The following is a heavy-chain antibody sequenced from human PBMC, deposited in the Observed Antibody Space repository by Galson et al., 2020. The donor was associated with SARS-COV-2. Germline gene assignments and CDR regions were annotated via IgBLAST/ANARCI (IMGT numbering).Heavy chain of an antibody. V-gene: IGHV3-64D*08. CDR2: ITSNGGNT. CDR3: VRGSV. J-gene: IGHJ4*02. CDR1: GFTFSSYA. Sequence: GESLKISCSASGFTFSSYAMYWVRQAPGKGLEYVSGITSNGGNTNYADSVKGRFIISRDDSKNTLYLQMSSLRVEDTAVYYCVRGSVWGQRTLVTVSS.